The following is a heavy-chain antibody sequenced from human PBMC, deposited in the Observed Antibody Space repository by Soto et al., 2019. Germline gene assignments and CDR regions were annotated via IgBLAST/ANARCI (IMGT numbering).Heavy chain of an antibody. CDR3: ARNGPVVVVAATSELGPYYYYGMHX. CDR2: IDPSDSYT. D-gene: IGHD2-15*01. CDR1: GYSFTSYW. Sequence: SGEALKISWKGSGYSFTSYWISWVRQMPGKGLELMVRIDPSDSYTNYSPSFQGHVTISADKSISTAYLQWSSLKASDTAMYYCARNGPVVVVAATSELGPYYYYGMHXWGQGTTVTVS. J-gene: IGHJ6*02. V-gene: IGHV5-10-1*01.